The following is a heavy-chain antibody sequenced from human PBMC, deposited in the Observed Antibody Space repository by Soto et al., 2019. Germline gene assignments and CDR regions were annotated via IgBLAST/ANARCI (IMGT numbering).Heavy chain of an antibody. J-gene: IGHJ6*02. CDR2: IYSGGDT. Sequence: GGSVRLSCASSWFSVISDYMSWVRQAPGKGLEWVSLIYSGGDTYYADSVKGRFTISRDISSNTIYLHMTSLRADDTAIYYCTRAGSDPGNFYISNYYAMDVWGRGTTVTVSS. V-gene: IGHV3-53*01. D-gene: IGHD3-10*01. CDR1: WFSVISDY. CDR3: TRAGSDPGNFYISNYYAMDV.